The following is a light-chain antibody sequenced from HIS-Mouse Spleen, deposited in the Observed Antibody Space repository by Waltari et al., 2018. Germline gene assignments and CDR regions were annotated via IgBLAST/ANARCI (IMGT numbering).Light chain of an antibody. CDR1: QGISSY. V-gene: IGKV1-8*01. J-gene: IGKJ2*01. Sequence: AIRMTHSPSSLSASPGDSVTITCRASQGISSYLAWYQQKPGKAPKLLIYAASTLQSGVPSRFSGSGSGTDFTLTISCLQSEDFATYYCQQYYSYPYTFGQGTKLEIK. CDR2: AAS. CDR3: QQYYSYPYT.